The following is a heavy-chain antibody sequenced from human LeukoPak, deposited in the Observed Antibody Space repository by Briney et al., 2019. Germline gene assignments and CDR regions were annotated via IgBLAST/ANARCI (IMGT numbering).Heavy chain of an antibody. D-gene: IGHD6-19*01. CDR2: IYHSGRT. J-gene: IGHJ4*02. CDR3: ARVAIAVAGTLDY. CDR1: GGSISTSNW. Sequence: SGTLSLTCAVSGGSISTSNWWSWVRQPPGKGLKWIGEIYHSGRTNYNPSLKSRVTISVDKSKNQFSLKLSSVTAADTAVYYCARVAIAVAGTLDYWGQGTLVTVSS. V-gene: IGHV4-4*02.